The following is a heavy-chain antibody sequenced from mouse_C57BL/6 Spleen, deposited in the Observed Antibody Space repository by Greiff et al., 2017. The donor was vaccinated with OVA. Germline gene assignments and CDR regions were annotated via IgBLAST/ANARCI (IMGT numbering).Heavy chain of an antibody. CDR2: IRLKSDNYAT. CDR1: GFTFSNYW. J-gene: IGHJ3*01. CDR3: TVGYGNYVAD. Sequence: EVKLMESGGGLVQPGGSMKLSCVASGFTFSNYWMNWVRQSPEKGLEWVAQIRLKSDNYATHYAESVKGRFTISRDDSKSSVYLQMSNLRAEDTGIYYCTVGYGNYVADWGQGTLVTVSA. D-gene: IGHD2-1*01. V-gene: IGHV6-3*01.